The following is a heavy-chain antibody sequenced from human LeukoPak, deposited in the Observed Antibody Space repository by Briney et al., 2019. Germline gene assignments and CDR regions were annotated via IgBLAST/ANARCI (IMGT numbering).Heavy chain of an antibody. Sequence: SETLSLTCTVSGGSISSGDYYWSWIRQPPGKGLEWIGYIYYSGSPYSNPSLKSRLTISVDTSKNQFSLKLSSVTAADAAVYYCARVLVDCSGGSCYYFDYWGQGTLVTVSS. V-gene: IGHV4-30-4*01. CDR3: ARVLVDCSGGSCYYFDY. J-gene: IGHJ4*02. CDR2: IYYSGSP. CDR1: GGSISSGDYY. D-gene: IGHD2-15*01.